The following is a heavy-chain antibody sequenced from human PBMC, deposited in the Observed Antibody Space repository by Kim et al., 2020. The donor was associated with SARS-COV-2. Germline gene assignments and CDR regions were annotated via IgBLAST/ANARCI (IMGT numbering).Heavy chain of an antibody. Sequence: GESLKISCKGSGYSFTSYWIGWVRQMPGKGLEWMGIIYPGDSDTRYSPSFQGQVTISADKSISTAYLQWSSLKASDTAMYYCARRVEYYYGSGSYGRTVRWFDPWGQGTLVTVSS. CDR1: GYSFTSYW. V-gene: IGHV5-51*01. CDR3: ARRVEYYYGSGSYGRTVRWFDP. D-gene: IGHD3-10*01. J-gene: IGHJ5*02. CDR2: IYPGDSDT.